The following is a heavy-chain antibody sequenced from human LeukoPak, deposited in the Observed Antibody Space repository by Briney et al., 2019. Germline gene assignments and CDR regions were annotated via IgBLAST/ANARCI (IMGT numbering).Heavy chain of an antibody. CDR1: GASISTGSSY. CDR2: IYTSGST. J-gene: IGHJ4*02. CDR3: ARESRRSYCNEY. V-gene: IGHV4-61*02. Sequence: SETLSLTCTVSGASISTGSSYWSWIRQPAGEGLEWIGRIYTSGSTNYNPSLKSRVTMSVDTSKNQFSLKLSSVTAADTAVYYCARESRRSYCNEYWGQGTLVTVSS. D-gene: IGHD3-10*01.